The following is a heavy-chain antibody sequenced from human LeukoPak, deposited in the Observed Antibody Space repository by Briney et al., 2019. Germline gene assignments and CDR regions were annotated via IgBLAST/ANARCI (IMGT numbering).Heavy chain of an antibody. D-gene: IGHD1-26*01. V-gene: IGHV3-7*04. CDR2: VNEGGSKK. Sequence: PGGSLRLSCGASGFTFSRYWMNWGRQAPGKGVGWVASVNEGGSKKYYVDSVKGRFTISRDNAKNSLYLQMDSLRAEDTAVYYCARDRLDLGGTYWGQGNLVTVSS. CDR3: ARDRLDLGGTY. CDR1: GFTFSRYW. J-gene: IGHJ4*02.